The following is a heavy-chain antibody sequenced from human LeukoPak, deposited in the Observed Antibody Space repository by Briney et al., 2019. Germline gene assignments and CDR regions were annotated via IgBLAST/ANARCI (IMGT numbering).Heavy chain of an antibody. J-gene: IGHJ4*02. V-gene: IGHV1-2*02. Sequence: ASVKVSCKASGYTFTGYYMRWVRQAPGQGLEWMGWINPNSGGTNYAQKFQGRVTMTRDMSTSTVYMELSSLRSEDTAVYYCARGVEYYFNYWGQGTLVTVSS. CDR1: GYTFTGYY. CDR2: INPNSGGT. CDR3: ARGVEYYFNY. D-gene: IGHD5-24*01.